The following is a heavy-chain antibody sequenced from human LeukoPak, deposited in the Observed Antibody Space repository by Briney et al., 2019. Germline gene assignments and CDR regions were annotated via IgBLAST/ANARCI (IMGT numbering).Heavy chain of an antibody. Sequence: ASVKVSCKASGYTFTSYFMHWVRQAPGQGPERMGLINPSGGSTSYARKFQGRVTMTRDMSTNTVYMDLSSLRSDDTAVYYCARDPYSGWQLDEFHYYGMDVWGQGTTVIVSS. J-gene: IGHJ6*02. CDR3: ARDPYSGWQLDEFHYYGMDV. D-gene: IGHD6-6*01. CDR1: GYTFTSYF. V-gene: IGHV1-46*01. CDR2: INPSGGST.